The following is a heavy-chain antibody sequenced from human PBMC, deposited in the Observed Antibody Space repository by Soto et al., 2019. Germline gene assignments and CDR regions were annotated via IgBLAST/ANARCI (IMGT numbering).Heavy chain of an antibody. V-gene: IGHV1-18*01. CDR2: ISAYNGNT. D-gene: IGHD3-3*01. CDR3: ARDFGVVTREVNWFDP. CDR1: GYTFTSYG. J-gene: IGHJ5*02. Sequence: QVQLVQSGAEVKKPGASVKVSCKASGYTFTSYGISWVRQAPGQGLEWLGWISAYNGNTNYAQQLQGRVTMTTDTPTSTAYMELRSLRSDDTGVYYCARDFGVVTREVNWFDPWGQGTLVTVSS.